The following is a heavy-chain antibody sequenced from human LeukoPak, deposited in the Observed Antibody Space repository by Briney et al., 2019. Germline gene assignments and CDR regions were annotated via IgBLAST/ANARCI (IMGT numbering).Heavy chain of an antibody. CDR3: ARRMMGAIRRYYYYMDV. CDR1: GFTFSSYW. D-gene: IGHD1-26*01. V-gene: IGHV3-7*01. J-gene: IGHJ6*03. Sequence: GGSLRLSCAASGFTFSSYWMSWVRQAPGKGLEWVANIKQDGSEKYYVDSVKGRFTISRDNAKSSLYLQMNSLRAEDTAVYYCARRMMGAIRRYYYYMDVWGKGTTVTVSS. CDR2: IKQDGSEK.